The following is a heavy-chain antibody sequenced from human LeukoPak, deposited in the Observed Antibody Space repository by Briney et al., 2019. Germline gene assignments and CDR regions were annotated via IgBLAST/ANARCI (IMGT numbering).Heavy chain of an antibody. CDR1: GFTFSCYS. V-gene: IGHV3-48*01. CDR2: ISSSSSTI. Sequence: GGSLRLSCAASGFTFSCYSMNWVRQAPGKGLEWVSSISSSSSTIYYADSVKGRFTISRDNAKNSLYLQMNSLRAEDTAVYYCARDRLPGYYYMDVWGKGTTVTVSS. CDR3: ARDRLPGYYYMDV. J-gene: IGHJ6*03.